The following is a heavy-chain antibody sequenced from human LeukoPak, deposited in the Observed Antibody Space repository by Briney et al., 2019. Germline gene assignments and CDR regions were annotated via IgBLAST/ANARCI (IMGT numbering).Heavy chain of an antibody. CDR1: GGSISSGDYY. D-gene: IGHD5-18*01. V-gene: IGHV4-30-4*01. CDR3: ARESVVDTAVDY. Sequence: SETLSLTCTVSGGSISSGDYYWSWIRQPPGKGLEWIGYIYYSGSTYYNPSPKSRVTISVDTFKNQFSLKLSSVTAADTAVYYCARESVVDTAVDYWGQGTLVTVSS. J-gene: IGHJ4*02. CDR2: IYYSGST.